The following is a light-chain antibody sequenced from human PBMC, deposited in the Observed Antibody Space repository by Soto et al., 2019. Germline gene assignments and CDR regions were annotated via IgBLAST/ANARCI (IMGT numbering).Light chain of an antibody. Sequence: QSVLTQPASVSGSPGQSITISCTGSSSDVGTYNYVSWYQQHPGKAPKLMIYDVSYRPSGVSNRFSGSKSGNTASLTISGLQAEDEADYYCSSFTRSYTLVFGGGTKLTVL. CDR1: SSDVGTYNY. V-gene: IGLV2-14*01. CDR2: DVS. J-gene: IGLJ2*01. CDR3: SSFTRSYTLV.